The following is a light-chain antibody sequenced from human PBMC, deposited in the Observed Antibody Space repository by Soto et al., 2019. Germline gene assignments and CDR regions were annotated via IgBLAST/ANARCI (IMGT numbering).Light chain of an antibody. Sequence: EIVLTQSPSNMSLSPGERATLSCRASQNIGTCLAWYQHKPGQAPRLLIYDASKRATGIPARFSGSGSGTDFTLTISSLEPADFAVYYCQQRTTWPPLFAFGPGTRVDIK. CDR1: QNIGTC. CDR2: DAS. V-gene: IGKV3-11*01. CDR3: QQRTTWPPLFA. J-gene: IGKJ3*01.